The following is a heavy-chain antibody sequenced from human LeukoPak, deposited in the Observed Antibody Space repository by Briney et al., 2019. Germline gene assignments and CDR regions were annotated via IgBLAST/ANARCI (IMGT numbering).Heavy chain of an antibody. CDR3: ARAGTGHYYYYGMDV. CDR1: RGSVSSYY. V-gene: IGHV4-59*02. J-gene: IGHJ6*02. CDR2: IYYTGST. Sequence: SETLSLTCTVSRGSVSSYYWNWIRQPPGKGLEWIGCIYYTGSTNYNPSLKSRVTLSVDTSKNQFSLKLSSVTAADTAVYYCARAGTGHYYYYGMDVWGQGTTVTVSS. D-gene: IGHD3-10*01.